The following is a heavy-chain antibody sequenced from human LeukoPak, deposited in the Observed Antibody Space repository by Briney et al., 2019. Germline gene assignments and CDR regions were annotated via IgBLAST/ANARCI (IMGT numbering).Heavy chain of an antibody. V-gene: IGHV3-30*18. D-gene: IGHD6-19*01. Sequence: PGRSLRLSCAASGFTLSSYGMHWVRQAPGKGLEWVAVISYDGSNKYYADSVKGRFTISRDNSKNTLYLQMNSLRAEDTAVYYCAKDEVPGIAVAKGAFDIWGQGTMVTVSS. J-gene: IGHJ3*02. CDR1: GFTLSSYG. CDR3: AKDEVPGIAVAKGAFDI. CDR2: ISYDGSNK.